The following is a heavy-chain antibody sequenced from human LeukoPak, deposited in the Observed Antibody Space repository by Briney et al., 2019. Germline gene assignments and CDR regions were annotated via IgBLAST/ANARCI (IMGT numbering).Heavy chain of an antibody. Sequence: GGSLRLSCPASGFAFSDYYMSWIRQAPGKGLEWVSYISSSGSTIYYADSVKGRFTISRDNAKNSLYLQMNSLRAEDTAVYYCARAYYDFWSGYSPDYYYYYMDVWGKGTTVTVSS. CDR2: ISSSGSTI. CDR3: ARAYYDFWSGYSPDYYYYYMDV. CDR1: GFAFSDYY. J-gene: IGHJ6*03. V-gene: IGHV3-11*01. D-gene: IGHD3-3*01.